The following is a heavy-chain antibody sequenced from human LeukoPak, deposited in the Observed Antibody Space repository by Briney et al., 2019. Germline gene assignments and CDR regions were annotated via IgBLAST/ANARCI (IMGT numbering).Heavy chain of an antibody. CDR1: GGSISSSSYY. V-gene: IGHV4-39*07. Sequence: SETLSLTCTVSGGSISSSSYYWGWIRQPPGKGLEWIGSIYYSGSTYYNPSLKSRVTISVDTSKNQFSLKLRSVTAADTAVYYCSGSYVYYYYYYMDVWGKGTTVTISS. CDR3: SGSYVYYYYYYMDV. D-gene: IGHD1-26*01. J-gene: IGHJ6*03. CDR2: IYYSGST.